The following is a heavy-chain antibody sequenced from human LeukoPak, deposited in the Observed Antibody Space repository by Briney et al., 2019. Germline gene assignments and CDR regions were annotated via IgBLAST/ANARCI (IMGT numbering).Heavy chain of an antibody. Sequence: GGSLRLSCSASGFTFSTYWMSWIRQAPGKGLEWVSYISSSSSYTNYADSVKGRFTISRDNAKNSLYLQMNSLRAEDTAVYYCAYGSGSVGVDYWGQGTLVTVSS. D-gene: IGHD3-10*01. CDR1: GFTFSTYW. V-gene: IGHV3-11*03. CDR3: AYGSGSVGVDY. J-gene: IGHJ4*02. CDR2: ISSSSSYT.